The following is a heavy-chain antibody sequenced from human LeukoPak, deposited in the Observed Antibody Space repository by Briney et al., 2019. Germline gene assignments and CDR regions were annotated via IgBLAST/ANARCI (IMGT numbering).Heavy chain of an antibody. Sequence: SETLSLTCAVYVGSFSGYHWNWIRQPPGKGLEWIGEVGHSGSTNYNPSLKSRVTISVDTSKNQFSLKLSTMTAADTRVYFGARGQGAARYFDLWGRGTLVTVSS. CDR3: ARGQGAARYFDL. V-gene: IGHV4-34*01. CDR2: VGHSGST. D-gene: IGHD3-16*01. J-gene: IGHJ2*01. CDR1: VGSFSGYH.